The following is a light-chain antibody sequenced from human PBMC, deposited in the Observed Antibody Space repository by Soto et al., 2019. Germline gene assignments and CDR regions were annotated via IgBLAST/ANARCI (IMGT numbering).Light chain of an antibody. CDR1: QSISIY. CDR2: TAS. V-gene: IGKV1-39*01. J-gene: IGKJ5*01. Sequence: DLQMTQSPSSLSASVGDRVTITCRASQSISIYLNWYQQKAGEAPKLLIYTASSLQGGVPSRFSGSGSGTDFTLTISSLQPEDFATYYCQQSHSTPLAFGQGTRLEIK. CDR3: QQSHSTPLA.